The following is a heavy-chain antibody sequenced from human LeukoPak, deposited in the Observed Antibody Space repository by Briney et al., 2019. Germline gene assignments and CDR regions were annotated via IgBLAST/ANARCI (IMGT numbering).Heavy chain of an antibody. CDR1: GFTFSSYA. CDR2: ISWNSGSM. D-gene: IGHD3-22*01. CDR3: AKDSGPNYYDSSGYFDY. Sequence: GGSLRLSCAASGFTFSSYAMSWVRQAPGKGLEWVSGISWNSGSMDYADSVKGRFTISRDNAKNSLYLQMNSLRPEDAALYYCAKDSGPNYYDSSGYFDYWGQGTLVTVSS. V-gene: IGHV3-9*01. J-gene: IGHJ4*02.